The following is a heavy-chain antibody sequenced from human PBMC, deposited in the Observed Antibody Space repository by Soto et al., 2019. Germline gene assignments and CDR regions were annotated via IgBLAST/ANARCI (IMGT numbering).Heavy chain of an antibody. V-gene: IGHV4-31*03. Sequence: SETLSLTCTVSGGSISSGGYYWSWIRQHPGKGLEWIGYIYYSGSTYYNPSLKSRVTISVDTSKNQFSLKLSSVTAADTAVYYCAKGPYYYYYMDVWGKGTTVTVSS. J-gene: IGHJ6*03. CDR1: GGSISSGGYY. CDR2: IYYSGST. CDR3: AKGPYYYYYMDV.